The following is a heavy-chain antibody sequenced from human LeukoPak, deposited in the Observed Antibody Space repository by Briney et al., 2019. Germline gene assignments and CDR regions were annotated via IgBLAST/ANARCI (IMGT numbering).Heavy chain of an antibody. CDR3: AKRVSGTTFY. CDR2: ISGSGATT. D-gene: IGHD1-1*01. V-gene: IGHV3-23*01. CDR1: GFTFSSYV. Sequence: PGGSLRLSCAASGFTFSSYVRSWVRQAPGKGLEWVSAISGSGATTYYADSVKGRFTISRDNSKNTLYLHMNSLRAEDTAVYYCAKRVSGTTFYWGRGTLVTVSS. J-gene: IGHJ4*02.